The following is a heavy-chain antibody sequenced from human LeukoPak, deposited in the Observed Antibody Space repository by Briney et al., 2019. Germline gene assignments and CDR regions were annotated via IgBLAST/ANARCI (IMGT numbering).Heavy chain of an antibody. Sequence: GGSLRLSCIGSEFTFRSYAMNWVRQAPGKGLEWVSSISGSSADIYYEDSVKGRFTTSTDNSNNSVYLQMKSLRAEDTALYFCVTRGFPDYSGFDYWGQGPLVTVSS. J-gene: IGHJ4*02. CDR3: VTRGFPDYSGFDY. CDR2: ISGSSADI. V-gene: IGHV3-21*06. CDR1: EFTFRSYA. D-gene: IGHD4/OR15-4a*01.